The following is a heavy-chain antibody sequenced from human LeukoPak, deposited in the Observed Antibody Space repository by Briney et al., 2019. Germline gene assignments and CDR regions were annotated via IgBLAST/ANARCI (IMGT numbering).Heavy chain of an antibody. Sequence: GGSLRLSCAASGFTFSSYAISWVRQAPGKGLEWVSAISGSGGSTYYADSVKGRFTISRDNSKNTLYLQMNSLRAEDTAVYYCAKPSTPYYDFWSGYYAFDIWGQGTMVTVSS. CDR3: AKPSTPYYDFWSGYYAFDI. J-gene: IGHJ3*02. CDR1: GFTFSSYA. CDR2: ISGSGGST. V-gene: IGHV3-23*01. D-gene: IGHD3-3*01.